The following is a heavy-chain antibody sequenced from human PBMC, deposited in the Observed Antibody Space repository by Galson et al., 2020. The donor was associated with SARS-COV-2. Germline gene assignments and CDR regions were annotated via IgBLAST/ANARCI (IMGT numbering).Heavy chain of an antibody. CDR2: IKSKSDGGTT. CDR3: TTGGTFTDAAMVTSHLESGKTDY. Sequence: TGGSLRLSCAASGFTFNNAWMNWVRQAPGKGLEWVGRIKSKSDGGTTHYAAPVRDRFTISRDDSKTTLYLQMNSLKTEDTAVYYCTTGGTFTDAAMVTSHLESGKTDYWGQGTLVTVSS. J-gene: IGHJ4*02. V-gene: IGHV3-15*01. CDR1: GFTFNNAW. D-gene: IGHD5-18*01.